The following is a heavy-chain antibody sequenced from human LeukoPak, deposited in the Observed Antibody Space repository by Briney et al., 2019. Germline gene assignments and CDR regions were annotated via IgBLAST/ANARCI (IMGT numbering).Heavy chain of an antibody. CDR3: ARATENYIWGSYRIDAFDI. CDR1: GGSISSYD. D-gene: IGHD3-16*02. Sequence: SETLSLTCTVSGGSISSYDWSWIRQPPGKGLEWIGYIYYSGSTNYNPSPKSRVTISVDTSKNQFSLKLSSVTAADTAVYYSARATENYIWGSYRIDAFDIWGQGTMVTVSS. CDR2: IYYSGST. V-gene: IGHV4-59*01. J-gene: IGHJ3*02.